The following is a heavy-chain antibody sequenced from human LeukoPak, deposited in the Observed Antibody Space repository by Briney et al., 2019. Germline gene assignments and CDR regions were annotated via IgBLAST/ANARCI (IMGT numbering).Heavy chain of an antibody. V-gene: IGHV4-59*01. Sequence: LETLSLTCSVSGGSITTGCWTWIRQTPLKGLEWIGYKYDGRPANINPSLRSRATISVDTSKNQFSLQLTSVTAADTAIYYCAKTSRYNYDPFDSWGQGTLVTVSS. D-gene: IGHD3-16*01. J-gene: IGHJ4*02. CDR1: GGSITTGC. CDR2: KYDGRPA. CDR3: AKTSRYNYDPFDS.